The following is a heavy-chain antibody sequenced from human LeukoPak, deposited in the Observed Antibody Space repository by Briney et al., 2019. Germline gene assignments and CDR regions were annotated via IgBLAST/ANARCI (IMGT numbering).Heavy chain of an antibody. CDR2: ISSSGSYR. D-gene: IGHD3-3*01. Sequence: PGGSLRLSCAASGFTFSSYSMNWVRQAPGKGLEWVSYISSSGSYRYYADSEKGRFTFSRDNAKTSLYLQMNSLRAEDTAVYYCAKVNDCWSGYYGTLDYWGQGTLVTVSS. CDR1: GFTFSSYS. V-gene: IGHV3-21*05. CDR3: AKVNDCWSGYYGTLDY. J-gene: IGHJ4*02.